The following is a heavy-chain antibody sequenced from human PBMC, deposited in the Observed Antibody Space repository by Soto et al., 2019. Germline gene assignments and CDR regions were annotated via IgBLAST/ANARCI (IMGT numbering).Heavy chain of an antibody. J-gene: IGHJ5*02. V-gene: IGHV3-23*01. CDR2: ISGSGGST. D-gene: IGHD6-19*01. CDR1: GFTFSSYA. Sequence: PGGSLRLSCAAPGFTFSSYAMSWVRQAPGKGLEWVSAISGSGGSTYYADSVKGRFTISRDNSKNTLYLQMNSLRAEDTAVYYCAKDLMVRSSGWYDWFDPWGQGTLVTVSS. CDR3: AKDLMVRSSGWYDWFDP.